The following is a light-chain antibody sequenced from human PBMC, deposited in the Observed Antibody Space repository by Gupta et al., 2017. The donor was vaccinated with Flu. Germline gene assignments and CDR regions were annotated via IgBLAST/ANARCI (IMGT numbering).Light chain of an antibody. J-gene: IGKJ2*01. CDR2: RTS. CDR3: QQVNTWHPYT. Sequence: DIVMTQSPATLSVSPGERATLSCMASQSISNNLAWYQQKPGQAPRLLIYRTSTRATGIPARFSGSGYGKEFTLVISSRQWEDFAVYYCQQVNTWHPYTFGQGTKLEIK. CDR1: QSISNN. V-gene: IGKV3-15*01.